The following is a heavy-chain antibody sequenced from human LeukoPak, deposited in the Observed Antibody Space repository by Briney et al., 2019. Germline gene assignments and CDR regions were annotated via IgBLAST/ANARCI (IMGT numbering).Heavy chain of an antibody. CDR1: GGTFSSYA. Sequence: ASVKVSCKASGGTFSSYAISWVRQAPGQGLEWMGGIIPIFGTANYAQKFQGRVTITTDESTSTAYMELSSLRSEDTAVYYCARYGHYDILTGYNWFDPWGRGTLVTVSS. J-gene: IGHJ5*02. CDR3: ARYGHYDILTGYNWFDP. D-gene: IGHD3-9*01. CDR2: IIPIFGTA. V-gene: IGHV1-69*05.